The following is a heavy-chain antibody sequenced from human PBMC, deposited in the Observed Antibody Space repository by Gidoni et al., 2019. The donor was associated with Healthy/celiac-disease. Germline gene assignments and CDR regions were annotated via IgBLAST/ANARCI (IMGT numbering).Heavy chain of an antibody. CDR2: ISYDGSNK. CDR1: GFTFSSYA. D-gene: IGHD6-13*01. CDR3: ARDGGTYSSSWSRGNWFDP. V-gene: IGHV3-30-3*01. J-gene: IGHJ5*02. Sequence: QVQLVESGGGVVQPGRSLRLSCAASGFTFSSYALHWVRQAPGKGLEWVAVISYDGSNKYYADSVKGRFTISRDNSKNTLYLQMNSLRAEDTAVYYCARDGGTYSSSWSRGNWFDPWGQGTLVTVSS.